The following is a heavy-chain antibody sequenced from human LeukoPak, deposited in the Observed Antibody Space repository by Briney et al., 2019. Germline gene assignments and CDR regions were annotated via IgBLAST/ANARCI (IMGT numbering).Heavy chain of an antibody. D-gene: IGHD6-13*01. CDR2: ISYDGSNK. Sequence: GGSLRLSCAASGFTFSSYAMHWVRQAPGKGLEWVAVISYDGSNKYYADSVKGRFTISRDNSKNTLYLQMNSLRAEDTAVYYCAKAYSLGIAEVWGQGTTVTVSS. CDR1: GFTFSSYA. CDR3: AKAYSLGIAEV. V-gene: IGHV3-30-3*01. J-gene: IGHJ6*02.